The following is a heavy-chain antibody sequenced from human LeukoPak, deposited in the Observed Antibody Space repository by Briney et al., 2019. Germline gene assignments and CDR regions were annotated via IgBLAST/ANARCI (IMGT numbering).Heavy chain of an antibody. CDR1: GYSFTSQW. CDR3: ARSYRSFDWFDP. D-gene: IGHD6-6*01. V-gene: IGHV5-51*01. J-gene: IGHJ5*02. CDR2: IYPGDSDT. Sequence: GESLKIFCKGSGYSFTSQWIGWVRQMPGKGLEWMGIIYPGDSDTRYGPSFQGQVTISADKSISTAYLQWSSLKASDTAMYYCARSYRSFDWFDPWGQGTLVTVSS.